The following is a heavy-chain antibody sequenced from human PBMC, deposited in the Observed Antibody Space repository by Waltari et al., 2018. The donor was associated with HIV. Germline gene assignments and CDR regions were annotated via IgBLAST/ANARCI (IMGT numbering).Heavy chain of an antibody. CDR1: GFTFSTYA. CDR3: ASAFYFGTPPVT. CDR2: ISGSGLTS. Sequence: VQLVESGGGLVQPGGSLRLPCAASGFTFSTYAMNCARQAPGKGLEWVSIISGSGLTSYYAESVRGRFTISRDNVKNTLYLEMNNLRADDTAIYYCASAFYFGTPPVTWGRGTLVTVSS. J-gene: IGHJ5*02. V-gene: IGHV3-23*04. D-gene: IGHD3-16*01.